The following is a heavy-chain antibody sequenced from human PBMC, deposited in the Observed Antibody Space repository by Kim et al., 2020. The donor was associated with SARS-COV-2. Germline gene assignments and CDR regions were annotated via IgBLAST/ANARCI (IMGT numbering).Heavy chain of an antibody. J-gene: IGHJ6*03. CDR3: ARDWYCSSTSCYGGYYYYYIDV. CDR2: INTNTGNP. D-gene: IGHD2-2*01. V-gene: IGHV7-4-1*02. CDR1: GYTFTSYA. Sequence: ASVKVSCKASGYTFTSYAMNWVRQAPGQGLEWMGWINTNTGNPTYAQGFTGRFVFSLDTSVSTAYLQISSLKAEDTAVYYCARDWYCSSTSCYGGYYYYYIDVWGEGTTVTVSS.